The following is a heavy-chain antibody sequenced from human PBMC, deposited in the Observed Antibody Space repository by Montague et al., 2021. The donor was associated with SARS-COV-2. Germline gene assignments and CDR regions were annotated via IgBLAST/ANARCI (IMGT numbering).Heavy chain of an antibody. CDR2: SNDRGSS. Sequence: SETLSLTCAVYGGSFTDFYWTWIRQPPGKGLEWIGESNDRGSSNYNPSLKNRVTISVDKSKNQISLKLTSVTAADAALYYCARGSRKTTMVVLVILGTAHYFDSWGQGIQVTVSS. CDR1: GGSFTDFY. V-gene: IGHV4-34*01. J-gene: IGHJ4*01. D-gene: IGHD3-16*01. CDR3: ARGSRKTTMVVLVILGTAHYFDS.